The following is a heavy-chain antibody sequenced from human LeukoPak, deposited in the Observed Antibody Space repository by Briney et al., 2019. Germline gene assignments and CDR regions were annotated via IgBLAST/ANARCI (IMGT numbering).Heavy chain of an antibody. CDR3: ASAQLWPSCFDY. V-gene: IGHV4-59*01. CDR2: IYYSGST. J-gene: IGHJ4*02. CDR1: GGSISSYY. Sequence: ASETLSLTCTVSGGSISSYYWSWIRQPPGKGLEWIGYIYYSGSTNYNPSLKSRVTISVDTSKNQFSLKLSSVTAADTAVYYCASAQLWPSCFDYWGQGTLVTVSS. D-gene: IGHD5-18*01.